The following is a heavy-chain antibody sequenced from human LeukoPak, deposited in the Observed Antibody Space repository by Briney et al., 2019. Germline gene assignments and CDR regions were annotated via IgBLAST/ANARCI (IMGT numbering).Heavy chain of an antibody. D-gene: IGHD3-22*01. CDR2: ISSSGDVT. J-gene: IGHJ4*02. CDR1: GFTFSFYA. CDR3: AKDRPNYYESNGHYYKRDGDY. V-gene: IGHV3-23*01. Sequence: GGSLRLSCAGSGFTFSFYAMSWVRRAPGKGLEWVSSISSSGDVTFYTDPVKGRFTISRDNSKNTLYLQMNSLRAEDTAIYYCAKDRPNYYESNGHYYKRDGDYWGQGTLVTVSS.